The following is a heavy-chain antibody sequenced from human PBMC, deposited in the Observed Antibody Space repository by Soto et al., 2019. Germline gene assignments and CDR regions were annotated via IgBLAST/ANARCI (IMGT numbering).Heavy chain of an antibody. Sequence: EAQLVESGGGLVKPGGSLRLSCAASGFTFSNYEMHWVRQAPGKGLEYVSGISNNGAHTDYAKSVKGRFTISRDNSDNTFYLQMAGWRAGTRALYSGARRGYGGRGPNVYRDVWGKGPPVPFSS. CDR3: ARRGYGGRGPNVYRDV. J-gene: IGHJ6*03. CDR2: ISNNGAHT. CDR1: GFTFSNYE. D-gene: IGHD2-15*01. V-gene: IGHV3-64*01.